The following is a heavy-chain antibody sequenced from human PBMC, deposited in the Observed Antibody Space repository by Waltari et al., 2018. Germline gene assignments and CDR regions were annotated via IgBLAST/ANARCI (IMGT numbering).Heavy chain of an antibody. CDR3: TKDTRPLYGANER. CDR2: ISWSGDKT. D-gene: IGHD3-16*01. V-gene: IGHV3-9*01. Sequence: EVQLVESGGGLVQPGRSLRLSCAASGFTFDDYAMHWVRQRPGKGLEWVSSISWSGDKTDYADSVKGRFTISRDNTKNCLYLKMNSLSAEDTALYYCTKDTRPLYGANERWGQGTLVTVSS. CDR1: GFTFDDYA. J-gene: IGHJ4*02.